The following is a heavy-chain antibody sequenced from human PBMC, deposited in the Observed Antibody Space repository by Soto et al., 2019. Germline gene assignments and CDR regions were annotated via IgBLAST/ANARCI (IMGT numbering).Heavy chain of an antibody. J-gene: IGHJ4*02. V-gene: IGHV3-23*01. CDR2: IGTSGDT. D-gene: IGHD1-1*01. CDR1: GFTFGSSA. CDR3: AKGGLSTTGLDY. Sequence: PGGSLRLSCEASGFTFGSSAMTWVRQAPGLGLEWVSSIGTSGDTYYADSVEGRFSISRDNSKNTLFLQMSSLRAEDTAVYKCAKGGLSTTGLDYWGQGALVTVSS.